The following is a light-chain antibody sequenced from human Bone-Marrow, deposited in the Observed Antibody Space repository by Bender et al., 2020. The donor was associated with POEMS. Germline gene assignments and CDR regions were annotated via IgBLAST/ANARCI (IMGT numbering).Light chain of an antibody. V-gene: IGLV3-25*03. J-gene: IGLJ2*01. Sequence: SFVLTQPPSVSVAPGETARITCGANNIGSKSVQWYQQKPGQAPIMVMYKDSERPSGIPERFSGSSSGTTVTLTISGVQAEDEADYYCQSADSSGTLFGGGTKLTVL. CDR1: NIGSKS. CDR3: QSADSSGTL. CDR2: KDS.